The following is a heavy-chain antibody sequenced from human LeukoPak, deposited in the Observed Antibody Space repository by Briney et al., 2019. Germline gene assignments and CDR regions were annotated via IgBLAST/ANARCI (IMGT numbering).Heavy chain of an antibody. V-gene: IGHV1-18*01. D-gene: IGHD2-15*01. CDR2: ISAYNGNT. Sequence: ASVKVSCKASGYTFTSYGISWVRQAPGQGLEWMGWISAYNGNTNYAQKLQGRVTMTTDTSTTTAYMELRSLRSDDTAVYYCARGDRYCSGGSCYSYWGQGTLVTVSS. CDR1: GYTFTSYG. CDR3: ARGDRYCSGGSCYSY. J-gene: IGHJ4*02.